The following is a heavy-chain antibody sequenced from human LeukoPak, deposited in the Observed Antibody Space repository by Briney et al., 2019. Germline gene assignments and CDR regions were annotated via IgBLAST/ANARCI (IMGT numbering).Heavy chain of an antibody. CDR2: INHSGST. D-gene: IGHD6-19*01. V-gene: IGHV4-34*01. J-gene: IGHJ4*02. Sequence: SETLSLTCAVYGGSFSGYYWSWIRQPPGKGLEWIGEINHSGSTNYNPSLKSRVTISVDTSKNQSSLKLSSVTAADTAVYYCARVSVAGDDYWGQGTLVTVSS. CDR1: GGSFSGYY. CDR3: ARVSVAGDDY.